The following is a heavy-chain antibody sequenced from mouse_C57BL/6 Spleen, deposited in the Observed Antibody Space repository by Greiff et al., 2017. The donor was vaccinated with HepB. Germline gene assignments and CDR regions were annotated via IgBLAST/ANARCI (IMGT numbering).Heavy chain of an antibody. CDR2: IDPKSGGT. CDR3: ARKGTRVTTWYFDV. Sequence: VQLQQPGAELVKPGASVKLSCKASGYTFTSYWMHWVKQRPGRGLEWIGRIDPKSGGTKYNEKFKSKATLTVDKPSSTAYMQLSSLTSEDSAVYYCARKGTRVTTWYFDVWGTGTTVTVSS. D-gene: IGHD2-2*01. V-gene: IGHV1-72*01. CDR1: GYTFTSYW. J-gene: IGHJ1*03.